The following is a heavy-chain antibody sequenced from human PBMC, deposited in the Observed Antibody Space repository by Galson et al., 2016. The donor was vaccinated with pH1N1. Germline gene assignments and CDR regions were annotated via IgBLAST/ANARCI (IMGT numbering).Heavy chain of an antibody. D-gene: IGHD2/OR15-2a*01. CDR3: AKTLTHDEIFDAFVI. CDR2: ISGSGGST. CDR1: GFTFSSYG. J-gene: IGHJ3*02. Sequence: SLRLSCAASGFTFSSYGMRWVRQAPGKGLEWVSAISGSGGSTYYADSVKGRFTISRDNSKNTLYLQMNSLRAEDTAVYYCAKTLTHDEIFDAFVIWGQGTMVTVSS. V-gene: IGHV3-23*01.